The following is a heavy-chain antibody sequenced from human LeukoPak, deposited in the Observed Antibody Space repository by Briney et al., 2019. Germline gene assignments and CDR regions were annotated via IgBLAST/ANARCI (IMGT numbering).Heavy chain of an antibody. Sequence: PGGSLRLSCAASGFTFSSYSMNWVRQAPGKGLEWVSSISSSSSYIYYADSVKGRFTISRDNAKNSLYLQMNSLRAEDTAVYYCARDPRGATAMVRILYYYYYMDVWGKGTTVTVSS. D-gene: IGHD5-18*01. V-gene: IGHV3-21*01. J-gene: IGHJ6*03. CDR2: ISSSSSYI. CDR3: ARDPRGATAMVRILYYYYYMDV. CDR1: GFTFSSYS.